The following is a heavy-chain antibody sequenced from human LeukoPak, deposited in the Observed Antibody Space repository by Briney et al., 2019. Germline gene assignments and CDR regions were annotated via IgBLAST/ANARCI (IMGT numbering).Heavy chain of an antibody. CDR2: ISYSGST. J-gene: IGHJ4*02. D-gene: IGHD5-18*01. CDR3: ARIYSYGLRYFDY. CDR1: GHSTSSSNW. Sequence: SETLSLTCAVSGHSTSSSNWWGWIRQPPGKGLEWIGYISYSGSTYFNPSLKSRVTMSVDTSKKQFSLKLSSVTAVDTAVYYCARIYSYGLRYFDYWGQGTLVTVSS. V-gene: IGHV4-28*01.